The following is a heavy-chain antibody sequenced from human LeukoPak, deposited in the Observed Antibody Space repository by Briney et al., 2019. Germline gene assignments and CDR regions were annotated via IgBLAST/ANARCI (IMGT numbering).Heavy chain of an antibody. CDR1: GYSFTNHW. D-gene: IGHD3-22*01. V-gene: IGHV5-51*01. CDR2: IYPGDSDT. J-gene: IGHJ4*02. Sequence: GESLKISCKGSGYSFTNHWIGWVRQMPGKGLEWMGIIYPGDSDTRYSPSFQGQVTISADKSTSTAYLQWSSLKASDTAMYYCARRLYYYDSSGYSFDYWGQGTLVTVSS. CDR3: ARRLYYYDSSGYSFDY.